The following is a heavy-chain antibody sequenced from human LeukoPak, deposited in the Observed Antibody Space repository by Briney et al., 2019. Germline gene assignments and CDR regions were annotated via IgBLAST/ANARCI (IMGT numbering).Heavy chain of an antibody. J-gene: IGHJ5*02. CDR2: ISLDGRNK. D-gene: IGHD6-13*01. CDR1: GFTSSSYA. CDR3: ARDGGAGGDSTHWAYNWFDP. V-gene: IGHV3-30*04. Sequence: GGSVRLSCAVSGFTSSSYAIQWVRQAPGKGLAWVAFISLDGRNKHYTDSLKGRFTMSRDNSRNTLLLQMNSLGPEDTGVYSGARDGGAGGDSTHWAYNWFDPWGQGNLVTVSS.